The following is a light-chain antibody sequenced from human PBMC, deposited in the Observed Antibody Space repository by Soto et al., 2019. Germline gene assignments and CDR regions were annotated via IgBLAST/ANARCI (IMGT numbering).Light chain of an antibody. CDR1: SSNIGSKT. CDR3: AAWDASLNGYV. CDR2: NSY. J-gene: IGLJ1*01. V-gene: IGLV1-44*01. Sequence: QSVLTQPPSASGTPGQRVTISCSGSSSNIGSKTVNWYQQLPGMVPKLLIYNSYQRPSGVPDRFSGSKSGTSASLAISGLQSEDEADYYCAAWDASLNGYVFGAGTKVTVL.